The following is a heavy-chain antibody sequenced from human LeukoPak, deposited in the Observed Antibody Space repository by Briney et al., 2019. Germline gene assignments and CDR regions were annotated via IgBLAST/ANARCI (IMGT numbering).Heavy chain of an antibody. J-gene: IGHJ4*02. CDR3: ARGLRGYSYGSFDY. D-gene: IGHD5-18*01. CDR1: GDTFSSYA. V-gene: IGHV1-69*11. CDR2: IIPILDTT. Sequence: ASVKVSCKASGDTFSSYAISWVRQVPGQGLEWMGRIIPILDTTHYAQKFEGRVTITADESTSTAYMDMSSLRSEDTAVYYCARGLRGYSYGSFDYWGQGTLVTVSS.